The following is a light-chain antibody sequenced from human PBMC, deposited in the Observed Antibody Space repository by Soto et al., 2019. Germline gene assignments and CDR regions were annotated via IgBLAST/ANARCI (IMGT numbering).Light chain of an antibody. CDR3: QQRSNWPYT. CDR1: LSVRNY. CDR2: DAS. V-gene: IGKV3-11*01. Sequence: EIVLTQSPATLSLSPGDRATLSCRASLSVRNYLAWYQQKPGQAPRLLIYDASNRASGIPARFSGSGSGADFSLTITGLAPEDFAVYYRQQRSNWPYTFGQGTILEIK. J-gene: IGKJ2*01.